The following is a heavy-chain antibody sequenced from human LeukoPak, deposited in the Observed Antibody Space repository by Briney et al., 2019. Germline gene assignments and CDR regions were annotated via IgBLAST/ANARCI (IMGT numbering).Heavy chain of an antibody. CDR1: GFTFSSYS. Sequence: PGGSLRLSCAASGFTFSSYSMNWVRQAPGKGLEWVSYISSTSSIIYYADSVKGRFTISRDKAKNSLYLQMNSLGAEDTAVYYCARGVYSGSYFRWGQGTLVTVSS. D-gene: IGHD1-26*01. V-gene: IGHV3-48*01. J-gene: IGHJ4*02. CDR3: ARGVYSGSYFR. CDR2: ISSTSSII.